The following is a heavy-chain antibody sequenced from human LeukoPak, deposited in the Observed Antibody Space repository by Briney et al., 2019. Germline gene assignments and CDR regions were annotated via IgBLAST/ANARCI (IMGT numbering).Heavy chain of an antibody. CDR3: AKSSDYVWGSYRSYYLDY. CDR1: GFSFSSYE. CDR2: IGSRGSTM. V-gene: IGHV3-48*03. D-gene: IGHD3-16*02. Sequence: QPGGSLRLSCAASGFSFSSYEMNWVRQAPGKGLEWVSNIGSRGSTMYYAGSVKGRFTISRDNAKNSLYLQMNSLRAEDTAVYYCAKSSDYVWGSYRSYYLDYWGQGTLVTVSS. J-gene: IGHJ4*02.